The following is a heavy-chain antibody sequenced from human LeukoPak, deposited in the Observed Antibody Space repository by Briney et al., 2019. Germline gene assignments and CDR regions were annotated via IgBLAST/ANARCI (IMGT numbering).Heavy chain of an antibody. Sequence: PGGSLRLSCAASGFTVSSNYMSWVRQAPGKGLEWVSAISGSGGSTYYADSVKGRFTISRDNSKNTLYLQMNSLRAEDTAVYYCAKASGSGYDYGKDYFDYWGQGTLVTASS. J-gene: IGHJ4*02. CDR1: GFTVSSNY. CDR2: ISGSGGST. V-gene: IGHV3-23*01. CDR3: AKASGSGYDYGKDYFDY. D-gene: IGHD5-12*01.